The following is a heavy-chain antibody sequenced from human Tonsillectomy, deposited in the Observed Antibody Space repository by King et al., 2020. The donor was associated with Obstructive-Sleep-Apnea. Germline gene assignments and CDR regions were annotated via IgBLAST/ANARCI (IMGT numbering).Heavy chain of an antibody. D-gene: IGHD1-7*01. V-gene: IGHV3-30-3*01. Sequence: VQLVESGGGVVQPGRSLRLSCAASGFTFSSYAMHWVRQAPGKGLEWVAVISYDGSNKYYADSVKGRFTIPRDNSKNTLYLQMYSLRAEDTAVYYCAREELGDDAFDIWGQGTMVTVSS. CDR3: AREELGDDAFDI. CDR2: ISYDGSNK. CDR1: GFTFSSYA. J-gene: IGHJ3*02.